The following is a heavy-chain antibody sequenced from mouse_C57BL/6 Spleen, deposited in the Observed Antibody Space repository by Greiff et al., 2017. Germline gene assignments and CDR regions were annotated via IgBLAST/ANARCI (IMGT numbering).Heavy chain of an antibody. CDR1: GYTFTSYW. J-gene: IGHJ3*01. Sequence: QVQLQQPGAELVKPGASVKMSCKASGYTFTSYWITWVKQRPGQGLEWIGDIYPGSGSTNYNEKFKSKATLTVDTSSSTAYMQLSSLTSEDSAVYYCARNYYDYDVFAYWGQGTLVTVSA. V-gene: IGHV1-55*01. CDR2: IYPGSGST. D-gene: IGHD2-4*01. CDR3: ARNYYDYDVFAY.